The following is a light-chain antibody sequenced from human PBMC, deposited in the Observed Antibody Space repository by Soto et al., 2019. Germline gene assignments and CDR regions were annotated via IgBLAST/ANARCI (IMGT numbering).Light chain of an antibody. J-gene: IGLJ1*01. CDR1: SSDVGSYNR. CDR3: SSNTSSGTYV. V-gene: IGLV2-18*02. CDR2: EVT. Sequence: QSVLTQPPSVSGSPGQSVAISCTGTSSDVGSYNRVSWYRQPPGTAPELMIYEVTDRPSGVPDRFSGSKSGNTASLTISGLQAEDEADYYCSSNTSSGTYVFGTGTKVTVL.